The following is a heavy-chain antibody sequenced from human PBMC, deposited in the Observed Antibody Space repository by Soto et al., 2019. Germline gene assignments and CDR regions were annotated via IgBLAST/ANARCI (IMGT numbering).Heavy chain of an antibody. CDR3: ARARGGWNWNWFDP. CDR1: VYTFTSYA. D-gene: IGHD1-7*01. CDR2: INAGNGNT. V-gene: IGHV1-3*01. Sequence: ASVKVSCKASVYTFTSYAMHWVRQAHGQRLEWMGWINAGNGNTKYSQKFQGRVTITRDTSASTAYMELSSLRSEDTAVYYCARARGGWNWNWFDPWGQGTLVTVSS. J-gene: IGHJ5*02.